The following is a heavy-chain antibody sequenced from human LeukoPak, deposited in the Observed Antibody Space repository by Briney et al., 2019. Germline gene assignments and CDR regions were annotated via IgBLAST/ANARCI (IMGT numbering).Heavy chain of an antibody. CDR1: GGTFSSYA. Sequence: ASVKVSCKASGGTFSSYAISWVRQAPGQGLEWMGRINPNSGGTNYAQKFQGRVTMTRDTSISTAYMELSRLRSDDTAVYYCARGLSYYYDSSGYYGRFDYWGQGTLVTVSS. J-gene: IGHJ4*02. CDR3: ARGLSYYYDSSGYYGRFDY. CDR2: INPNSGGT. V-gene: IGHV1-2*06. D-gene: IGHD3-22*01.